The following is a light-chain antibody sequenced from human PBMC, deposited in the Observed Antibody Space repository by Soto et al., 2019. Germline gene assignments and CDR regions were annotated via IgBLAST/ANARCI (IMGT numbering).Light chain of an antibody. CDR3: QQYNKWPRT. V-gene: IGKV3-15*01. J-gene: IGKJ1*01. CDR2: GAS. Sequence: EIVMTQSPATLSVSPGERATLSCRASQSVSSNLAWYQQQPGQAPRLLIYGASTRATGVPARFSGSGSGTEFTLTISSLQSEDCAVYYCQQYNKWPRTFGQGTKVEIK. CDR1: QSVSSN.